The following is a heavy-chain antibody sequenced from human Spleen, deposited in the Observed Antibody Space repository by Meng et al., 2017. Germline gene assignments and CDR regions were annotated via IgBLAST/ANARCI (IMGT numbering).Heavy chain of an antibody. CDR3: ASSHYDSSGYVSPIDY. Sequence: QVQRVQSGGEVKKPGSSVKVSCKASGGTFSSYAISWVRQAPGQGLEWMGGIIPIFGTANYAQKFQGRVTITADKSTSTAYMELSSLRSEDTAVYYCASSHYDSSGYVSPIDYWGQGTLVTVSS. CDR1: GGTFSSYA. J-gene: IGHJ4*02. D-gene: IGHD3-22*01. CDR2: IIPIFGTA. V-gene: IGHV1-69*06.